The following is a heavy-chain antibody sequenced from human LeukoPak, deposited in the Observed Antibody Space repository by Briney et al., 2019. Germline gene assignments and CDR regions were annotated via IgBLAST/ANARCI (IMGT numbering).Heavy chain of an antibody. CDR2: IYYSGRT. J-gene: IGHJ6*02. CDR3: ARSIIYGGTSDYYYGMDA. D-gene: IGHD4-23*01. Sequence: SETLSLTCTVSGGSFSSYYWSWIRQPPGKGLEWIGYIYYSGRTNYNPSLKSRVTISVDTSKNQFSLKLSSVTAADTAVYFCARSIIYGGTSDYYYGMDAWGQGTTVTVS. CDR1: GGSFSSYY. V-gene: IGHV4-59*01.